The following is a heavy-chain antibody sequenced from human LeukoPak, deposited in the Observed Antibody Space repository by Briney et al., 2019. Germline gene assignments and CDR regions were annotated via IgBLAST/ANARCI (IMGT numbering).Heavy chain of an antibody. Sequence: GGSLRLSCAASGFTVTDYYMSWIRQAPGKGLEWVSYITNSGTTIYYADSVKGRFTISRDNAKNYLYLQMNSLRAEDTAVYYCARDGHYDILTGYFQDWGQGTLVTVSS. V-gene: IGHV3-11*01. CDR2: ITNSGTTI. J-gene: IGHJ1*01. CDR1: GFTVTDYY. CDR3: ARDGHYDILTGYFQD. D-gene: IGHD3-9*01.